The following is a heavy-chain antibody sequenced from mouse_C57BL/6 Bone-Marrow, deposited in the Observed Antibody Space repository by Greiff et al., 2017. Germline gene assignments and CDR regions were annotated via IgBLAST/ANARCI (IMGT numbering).Heavy chain of an antibody. J-gene: IGHJ2*01. CDR1: GFTFSSYA. CDR3: TRDPNYGNYFDY. D-gene: IGHD1-2*01. Sequence: EVKVEESGEGLVKPGGSLKLSCAASGFTFSSYAMSWVRQTPEKRLEWVAYISSGGDYIYYADTVKGRFTISRDNARNTLYLQMSSLKSEDTAMYYCTRDPNYGNYFDYWGQGTTLTVSS. CDR2: ISSGGDYI. V-gene: IGHV5-9-1*02.